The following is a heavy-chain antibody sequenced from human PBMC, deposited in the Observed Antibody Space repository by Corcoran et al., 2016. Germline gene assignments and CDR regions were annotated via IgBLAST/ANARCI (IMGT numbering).Heavy chain of an antibody. CDR1: GGSISSSSYY. D-gene: IGHD6-13*01. Sequence: QLQLQESGPGLVKPSETLSLTCTVSGGSISSSSYYWGWIRQPPGKGLEWIGSIYYSGSTYYNPSLKSRVTISVDTSKNQFSLKLSSVTAADTAVYYCARLGFGAAGTGGTIDYWDQGTLVTVSS. CDR3: ARLGFGAAGTGGTIDY. J-gene: IGHJ4*02. V-gene: IGHV4-39*01. CDR2: IYYSGST.